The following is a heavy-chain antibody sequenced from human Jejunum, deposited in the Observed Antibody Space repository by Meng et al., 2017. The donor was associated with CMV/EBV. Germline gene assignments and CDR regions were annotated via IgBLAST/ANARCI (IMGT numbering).Heavy chain of an antibody. D-gene: IGHD3-9*01. CDR3: ARTLYYDILTGYYAPYYYYGMDV. V-gene: IGHV3-11*01. Sequence: WDRQAPGKGLEWVSYISTAGDSVYYADSVTGRFTISRDNAKNSVYLQMNSLRAEDTAVYYCARTLYYDILTGYYAPYYYYGMDVWGQGTTVTVSS. CDR2: ISTAGDSV. J-gene: IGHJ6*02.